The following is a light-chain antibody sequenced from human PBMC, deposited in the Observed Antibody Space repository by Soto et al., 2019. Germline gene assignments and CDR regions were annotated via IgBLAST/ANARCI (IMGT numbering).Light chain of an antibody. CDR1: QSISSSN. V-gene: IGKV3-20*01. Sequence: EIVLTQSPGTLSLSPGERATLSCRASQSISSSNLAWYQQKPGRAPRLLLYGASNRAAGIPDRFSGSGSGTDFTLTISRLEPEDFVMYLCHQYCRSTDWDRWTFGQGTKVEVK. CDR3: HQYCRSTDWDRWT. CDR2: GAS. J-gene: IGKJ1*01.